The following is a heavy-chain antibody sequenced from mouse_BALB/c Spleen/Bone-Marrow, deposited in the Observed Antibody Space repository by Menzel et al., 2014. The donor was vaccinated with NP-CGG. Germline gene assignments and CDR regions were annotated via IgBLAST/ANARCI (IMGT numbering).Heavy chain of an antibody. J-gene: IGHJ3*01. CDR1: GFSLTDYG. D-gene: IGHD2-4*01. CDR3: AKIYYDFDGFAH. CDR2: IWGVGTT. V-gene: IGHV2-6-5*01. Sequence: VQLQQSGPGLVAPSQSLSIPCTVSGFSLTDYGVSWIRQPPGKGLEWLGVIWGVGTTYYNSALKSRLSISKDNSKSQVFLKMNSLQTDDTAIYYCAKIYYDFDGFAHWGQGTLVTVSA.